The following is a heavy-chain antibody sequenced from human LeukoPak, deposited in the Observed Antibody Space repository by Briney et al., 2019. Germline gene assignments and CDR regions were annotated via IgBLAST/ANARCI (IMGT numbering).Heavy chain of an antibody. D-gene: IGHD2-8*01. J-gene: IGHJ6*03. Sequence: GGSLRLSCAASGFTFSSYSMNWVRQAPGKGLEWVSSISSSSGYIYYADSVKGRFTISRDNAKNSLYLKMNSMRAEDTAVYYCARGGYCTNGVCSYYYYMDVWGKGTTVTVSS. CDR2: ISSSSGYI. CDR1: GFTFSSYS. CDR3: ARGGYCTNGVCSYYYYMDV. V-gene: IGHV3-21*01.